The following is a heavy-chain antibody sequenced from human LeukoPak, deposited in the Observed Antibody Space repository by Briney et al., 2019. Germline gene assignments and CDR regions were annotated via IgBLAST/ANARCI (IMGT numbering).Heavy chain of an antibody. V-gene: IGHV1-69*13. CDR1: GGTFSSYA. J-gene: IGHJ4*02. Sequence: GGSVKVSCKASGGTFSSYAISWVRQAPGQGLEWMGGIIPIFGTANYAQKFQGRVTITADESTSTAYMELSSLRSEDTAVYYCAREGHLGSSSPMTDYWGQGTLVTVSS. CDR3: AREGHLGSSSPMTDY. CDR2: IIPIFGTA. D-gene: IGHD6-6*01.